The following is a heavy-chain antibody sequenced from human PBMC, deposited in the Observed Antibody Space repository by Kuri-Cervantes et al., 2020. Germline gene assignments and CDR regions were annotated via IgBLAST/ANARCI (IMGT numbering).Heavy chain of an antibody. CDR1: GLTFSTYW. J-gene: IGHJ6*02. D-gene: IGHD5-18*01. CDR2: IKQDESEK. Sequence: GGSLRLSCAASGLTFSTYWMIWVRQAPGKGPEWVANIKQDESEKYLVDSVRGRFAISRDNAKNSLYLQMNSLRAEDTALYYCAKDIGGQYSYARNYYYGMDVWGQGTTVTVSS. V-gene: IGHV3-7*03. CDR3: AKDIGGQYSYARNYYYGMDV.